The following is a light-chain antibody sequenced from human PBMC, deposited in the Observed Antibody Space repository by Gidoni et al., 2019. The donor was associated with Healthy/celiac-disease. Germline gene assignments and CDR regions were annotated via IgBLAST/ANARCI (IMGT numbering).Light chain of an antibody. CDR3: QQSYSTPRT. J-gene: IGKJ1*01. V-gene: IGKV1-39*01. Sequence: DIQMTQSPSSLSASVGDRVTITCRASQSISSYLNWYQQKPGKAPKLLIYAASSLQSGVPSRFSGSGSGTDFTLTISSLQPEDFATYYCQQSYSTPRTXGXGTKVEIK. CDR1: QSISSY. CDR2: AAS.